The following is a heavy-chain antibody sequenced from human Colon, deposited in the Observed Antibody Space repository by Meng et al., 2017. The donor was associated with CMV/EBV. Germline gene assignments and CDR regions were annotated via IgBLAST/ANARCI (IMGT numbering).Heavy chain of an antibody. D-gene: IGHD6-6*01. CDR2: ISSSSSYI. J-gene: IGHJ4*02. Sequence: GESLKISCAASGFTFSSYSMNWVRQVPGKGLEWVSSISSSSSYIYYADSVKGRFTISRDNAKNSLYLQMNSLRAEDTAVYYCARFHSSSSPLPGLLFDYWGQGTLVTVSS. CDR1: GFTFSSYS. CDR3: ARFHSSSSPLPGLLFDY. V-gene: IGHV3-21*01.